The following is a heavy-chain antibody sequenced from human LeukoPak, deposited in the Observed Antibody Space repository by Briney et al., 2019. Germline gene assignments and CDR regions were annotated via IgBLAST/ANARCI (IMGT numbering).Heavy chain of an antibody. D-gene: IGHD4-17*01. J-gene: IGHJ4*02. V-gene: IGHV3-33*01. CDR3: ARAGATVTKFYDY. Sequence: GGSLRLSCAASGFTFSSYGMHWVRQAPGKGLEWVAVIWYDGRNKHYADSVKGRFTISRDNARNTLFLQMNSLRAEDTAVYYCARAGATVTKFYDYWGQGTLISVSS. CDR1: GFTFSSYG. CDR2: IWYDGRNK.